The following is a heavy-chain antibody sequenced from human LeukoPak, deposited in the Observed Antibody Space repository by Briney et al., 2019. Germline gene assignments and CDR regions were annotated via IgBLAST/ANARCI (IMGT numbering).Heavy chain of an antibody. V-gene: IGHV5-51*01. Sequence: GESLKISCEGSGYSFTSYWIGWVRQVPGKGLEWMGIIYPGDSDTRYSPSFQGQVTISADKSISTAYLQWSSLKASDTAMYYCARLSHESGYNYFDYWGQGTLVTVSS. D-gene: IGHD5-12*01. CDR2: IYPGDSDT. CDR3: ARLSHESGYNYFDY. J-gene: IGHJ4*02. CDR1: GYSFTSYW.